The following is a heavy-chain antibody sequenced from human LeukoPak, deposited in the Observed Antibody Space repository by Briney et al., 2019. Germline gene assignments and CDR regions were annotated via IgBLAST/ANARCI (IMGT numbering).Heavy chain of an antibody. CDR2: ISSSSSYI. V-gene: IGHV3-21*01. CDR1: GFTFSSYS. CDR3: ARDWVVMTTVPSNYFDY. D-gene: IGHD4-11*01. Sequence: GSLRLSCAASGFTFSSYSMNWVRPAPGKGLEWVSSISSSSSYIYYADSVKGRFTISRDNAKNSLYLQMNSLRAEDTAVYYCARDWVVMTTVPSNYFDYWGQGTLVTVSS. J-gene: IGHJ4*02.